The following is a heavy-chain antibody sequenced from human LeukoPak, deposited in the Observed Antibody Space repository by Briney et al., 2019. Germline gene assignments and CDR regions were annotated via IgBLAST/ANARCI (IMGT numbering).Heavy chain of an antibody. D-gene: IGHD2-2*02. J-gene: IGHJ4*02. CDR1: GYTFTSYY. V-gene: IGHV1-46*01. CDR2: VNPSGGST. CDR3: ARGGIVVPAAITLDY. Sequence: GASVKVSCKASGYTFTSYYMHWVRRAPGQGLEWMGIVNPSGGSTSYAQKFQGRVTMTRDTSTSTVYMELSSLRSEDTAVYYCARGGIVVPAAITLDYWGQGTLVTVSS.